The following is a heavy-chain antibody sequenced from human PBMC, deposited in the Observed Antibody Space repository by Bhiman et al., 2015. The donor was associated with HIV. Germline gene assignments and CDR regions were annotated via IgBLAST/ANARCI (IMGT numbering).Heavy chain of an antibody. J-gene: IGHJ6*02. Sequence: QVQLVESGGGLVKPGGSLRLSCADSGITFSEYYMNWIRQAPGKGLEWVSYISSSGTTIYYADSVKGRFTISRDNAKNSLYLQMNSLRAEDMAVYYCARDKGAVGFGAYGMDVWGQGTTVTVSS. D-gene: IGHD3-10*01. CDR1: GITFSEYY. CDR2: ISSSGTTI. CDR3: ARDKGAVGFGAYGMDV. V-gene: IGHV3-11*04.